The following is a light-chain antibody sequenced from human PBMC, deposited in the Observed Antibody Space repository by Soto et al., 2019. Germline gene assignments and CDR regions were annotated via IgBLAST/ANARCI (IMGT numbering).Light chain of an antibody. J-gene: IGKJ1*01. CDR3: QQYGSSYWT. Sequence: EIVLTQSPGTLSLSPGERATLSCRASQSVSSSYLAWYQQKPGQAPRLLIYGASSRATGIPDRFSDSGSGTDFTLTISRLEPEDFAVYYCQQYGSSYWTFGQGTKVEIK. CDR1: QSVSSSY. CDR2: GAS. V-gene: IGKV3-20*01.